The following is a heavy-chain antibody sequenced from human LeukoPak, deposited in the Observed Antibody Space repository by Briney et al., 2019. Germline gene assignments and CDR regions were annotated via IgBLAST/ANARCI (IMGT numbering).Heavy chain of an antibody. D-gene: IGHD3-22*01. CDR3: AREHYYDSTAYLD. CDR1: GYSITSAYY. V-gene: IGHV4-38-2*02. Sequence: SETLSLTCTVSGYSITSAYYWGWIRQSPGKGLAWIGSIYHSGSPYYNPSLKSRVTISVDTSKNHFSLKLTSVTAADTAVYYCAREHYYDSTAYLDWGQGTLVSASS. CDR2: IYHSGSP. J-gene: IGHJ4*02.